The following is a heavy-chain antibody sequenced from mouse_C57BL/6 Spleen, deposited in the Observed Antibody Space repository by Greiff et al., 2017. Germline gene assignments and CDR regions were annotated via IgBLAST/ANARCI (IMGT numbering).Heavy chain of an antibody. CDR3: ARMDGYDGFAY. CDR1: GYTFTSYT. V-gene: IGHV1-4*01. D-gene: IGHD2-2*01. J-gene: IGHJ3*01. CDR2: INPSSGYT. Sequence: QVQLKQSGAELARPGASVKMSCKASGYTFTSYTMHWVKQRPGQGLEWIGYINPSSGYTKYNQKFKDKATLTADKSSSTAYMQLSSLTSEDSAVYYCARMDGYDGFAYWGQGTLVTVSA.